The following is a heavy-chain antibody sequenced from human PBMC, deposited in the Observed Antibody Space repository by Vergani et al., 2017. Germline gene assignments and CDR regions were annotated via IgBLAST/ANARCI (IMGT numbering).Heavy chain of an antibody. D-gene: IGHD2-2*01. J-gene: IGHJ3*02. CDR2: ISGPGLST. CDR3: ARWGYCSSTSCYSGAFDI. Sequence: EVHLLESGGGLVQSGGSLRLSCAASGFTFSNSAVSWVRQAPGRGLAWVSSISGPGLSTYYADSVKGRFSISRDNSKNTVFLQMHSLRAEDTAVYYCARWGYCSSTSCYSGAFDIWGQGTMVTVSS. V-gene: IGHV3-23*01. CDR1: GFTFSNSA.